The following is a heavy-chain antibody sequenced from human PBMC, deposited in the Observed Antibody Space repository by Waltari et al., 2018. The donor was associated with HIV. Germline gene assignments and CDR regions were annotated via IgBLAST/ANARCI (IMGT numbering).Heavy chain of an antibody. CDR1: VFTFSSYG. CDR2: ISYDGSNK. Sequence: QVQLVESGGGVVQPGRSLRLSCAASVFTFSSYGMHWVRQAPGKGLEWVAVISYDGSNKYYADSVKGRFTISRDNSKNTLYLQMNSLRAEDTAVYYCAKGDRDIATPWDYWGQGTLVTVSS. CDR3: AKGDRDIATPWDY. D-gene: IGHD2-15*01. V-gene: IGHV3-30*18. J-gene: IGHJ4*02.